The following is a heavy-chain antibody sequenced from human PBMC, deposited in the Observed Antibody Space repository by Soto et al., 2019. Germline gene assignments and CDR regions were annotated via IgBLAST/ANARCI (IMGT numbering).Heavy chain of an antibody. CDR3: AIVAPHTSACYRTPRHYYVMDV. CDR2: VSGSGART. D-gene: IGHD6-19*01. J-gene: IGHJ6*02. CDR1: GFTFINYA. Sequence: EVQLLESGGDLVQPGGSLRLSCASSGFTFINYAMTWVRQAPGKWLEWVSSVSGSGARTYYADSVKGRFTVSRDNSKNTLYLQMNSRRAEDTAVYYCAIVAPHTSACYRTPRHYYVMDVWGRGTTVTVSS. V-gene: IGHV3-23*01.